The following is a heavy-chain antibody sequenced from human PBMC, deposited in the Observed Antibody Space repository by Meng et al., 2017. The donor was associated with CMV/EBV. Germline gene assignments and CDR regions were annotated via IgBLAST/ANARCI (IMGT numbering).Heavy chain of an antibody. V-gene: IGHV4-39*07. J-gene: IGHJ5*02. CDR3: ARAPKTYCSSTSCSFHWFDP. D-gene: IGHD2-2*01. CDR2: IYYSGST. CDR1: GGSISSSSYY. Sequence: SETLSLTCTVSGGSISSSSYYWGWIRQPPGKGLEWIGSIYYSGSTYYNPSLKSRVTISVDTSKNQFSLKLSPVTAADTAVYYCARAPKTYCSSTSCSFHWFDPWGQGTLVTVSS.